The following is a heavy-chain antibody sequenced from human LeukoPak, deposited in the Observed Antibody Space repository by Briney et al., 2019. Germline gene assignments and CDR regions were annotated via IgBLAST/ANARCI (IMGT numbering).Heavy chain of an antibody. D-gene: IGHD2-2*01. CDR2: INHSGST. J-gene: IGHJ4*02. CDR1: GGPFSGYY. CDR3: ARGIVVVPAASFDY. Sequence: PSETLSLTCAVYGGPFSGYYWSWIRQPPGKGLEWIGEINHSGSTNYNPSLKSRVTISVDTSKNQFSLKLSSVTAADTAVYYCARGIVVVPAASFDYWGQGTLVTVSS. V-gene: IGHV4-34*01.